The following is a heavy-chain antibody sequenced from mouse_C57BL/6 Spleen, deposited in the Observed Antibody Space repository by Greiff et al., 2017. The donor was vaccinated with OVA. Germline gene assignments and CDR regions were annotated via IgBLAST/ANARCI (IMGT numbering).Heavy chain of an antibody. D-gene: IGHD2-1*01. V-gene: IGHV1-55*01. J-gene: IGHJ4*01. CDR2: IYPGSGST. CDR1: GYTFTSYW. CDR3: AVYGNYGGAMDY. Sequence: QAQLKQPGAELVKPGASVKMSCKASGYTFTSYWITWVKQRPGQGLEWIGDIYPGSGSTNYNEKFKSKATLTVDTSSSTAYMQLSSLTSEDSAVYYCAVYGNYGGAMDYWGQGTSVTVSS.